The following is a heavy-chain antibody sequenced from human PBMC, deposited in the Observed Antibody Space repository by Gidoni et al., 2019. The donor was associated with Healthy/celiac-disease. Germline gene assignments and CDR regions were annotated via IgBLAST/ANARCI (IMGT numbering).Heavy chain of an antibody. Sequence: EVQLLESGGGLVQPGGSLRLSCAASGFTFSSSAISWGRQAPGKGLEWVSAISGSGGSTYYADSVKGRFTISRDNSKNTLYLQMNSLRAEDTAVYYCAKNYYYDSSGYPVFDYWGQGTLVTVSS. CDR2: ISGSGGST. CDR3: AKNYYYDSSGYPVFDY. CDR1: GFTFSSSA. V-gene: IGHV3-23*01. J-gene: IGHJ4*02. D-gene: IGHD3-22*01.